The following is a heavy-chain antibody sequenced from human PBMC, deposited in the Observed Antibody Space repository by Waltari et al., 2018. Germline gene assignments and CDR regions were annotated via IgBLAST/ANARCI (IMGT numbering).Heavy chain of an antibody. Sequence: QLQLQESGPGLVKPSETLSLTCTVSGGSISSSSYYWGWIRQPPGKGLEWIGRIYYSGRTYYNPSLKSRVTISGDTSKNQLSLKLSSVTAADTAVYYCARQNFVSSWYRKGWFDPWGQGTLVTVSS. CDR1: GGSISSSSYY. V-gene: IGHV4-39*01. CDR3: ARQNFVSSWYRKGWFDP. J-gene: IGHJ5*02. D-gene: IGHD6-13*01. CDR2: IYYSGRT.